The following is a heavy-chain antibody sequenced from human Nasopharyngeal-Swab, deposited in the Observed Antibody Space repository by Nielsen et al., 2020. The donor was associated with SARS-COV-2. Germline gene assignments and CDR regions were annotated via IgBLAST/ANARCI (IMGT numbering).Heavy chain of an antibody. Sequence: ASVKVSCKESGYTFTGYYMHWVRQAPGQGLEWMGRINPNSGGTNYAQKFQGRVTMTRDTSISTAYMELSRLRSDDTAVYYCARVGNSGYCSGGSCYSLNYWGQGTLVTVSS. V-gene: IGHV1-2*06. J-gene: IGHJ4*02. D-gene: IGHD2-15*01. CDR3: ARVGNSGYCSGGSCYSLNY. CDR2: INPNSGGT. CDR1: GYTFTGYY.